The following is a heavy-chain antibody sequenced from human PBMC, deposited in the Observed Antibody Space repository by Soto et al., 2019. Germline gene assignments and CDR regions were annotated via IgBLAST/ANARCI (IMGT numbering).Heavy chain of an antibody. V-gene: IGHV1-18*01. CDR3: ASRDANCGGDCYDY. CDR1: GYTFTSYG. Sequence: ASVKVSCKASGYTFTSYGISWVRQAPGQGLEWMGWISAYNGNTNYAQKLQGRVTMTTDTSTSTAYMELRSLRSDDTAVYYCASRDANCGGDCYDYWGKGTLVTVSS. J-gene: IGHJ4*02. CDR2: ISAYNGNT. D-gene: IGHD2-21*01.